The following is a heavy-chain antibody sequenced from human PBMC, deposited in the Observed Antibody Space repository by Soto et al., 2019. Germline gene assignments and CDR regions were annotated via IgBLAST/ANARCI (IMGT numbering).Heavy chain of an antibody. CDR1: GGTFSNYA. Sequence: QVQLVQSGAEVKKPGSSVKVSCKASGGTFSNYAISWVRQAPGQGLEWMGGIIPIFGTANYAQKFQGRVTITADESTSTTYMELSSLRSEDTVVYYCARLDLLYYYDSSGYSWGDAFDIWGQGTMVTVSS. J-gene: IGHJ3*02. V-gene: IGHV1-69*01. CDR3: ARLDLLYYYDSSGYSWGDAFDI. D-gene: IGHD3-22*01. CDR2: IIPIFGTA.